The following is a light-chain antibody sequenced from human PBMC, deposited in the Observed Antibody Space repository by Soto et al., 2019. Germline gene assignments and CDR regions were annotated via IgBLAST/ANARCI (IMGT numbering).Light chain of an antibody. V-gene: IGLV2-14*01. CDR3: SSYTSSSTLRV. CDR2: DVS. Sequence: QSVLTQPASVSGSPGQSITISCTGTSSDVGGYNHVSWYQQHPGKAPKLMIYDVSNRPSGVSNRFSGSKSGNTASLTISGLQDEDEADYYCSSYTSSSTLRVFGTGTKVTVL. J-gene: IGLJ1*01. CDR1: SSDVGGYNH.